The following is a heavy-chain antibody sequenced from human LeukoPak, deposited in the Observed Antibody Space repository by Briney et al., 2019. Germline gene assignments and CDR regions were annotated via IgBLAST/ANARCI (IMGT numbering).Heavy chain of an antibody. J-gene: IGHJ5*02. CDR3: AVMYSSSWYWFDP. Sequence: PSETLSLTCTVSGGSISSDYWNWIRQPPGKGLEWIGYIYYSGSTNYNPSLKSRVTISVDTSKKRFSLKLSSVTAADTAVYYCAVMYSSSWYWFDPWGQGTLVTVSS. D-gene: IGHD6-13*01. V-gene: IGHV4-59*08. CDR1: GGSISSDY. CDR2: IYYSGST.